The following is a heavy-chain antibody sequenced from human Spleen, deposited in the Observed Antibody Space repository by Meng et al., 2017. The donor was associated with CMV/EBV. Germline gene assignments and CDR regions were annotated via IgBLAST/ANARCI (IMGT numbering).Heavy chain of an antibody. Sequence: QVRTVQSGGCVVLPGGSLGLSCSACGFSFSDNGMHWVRQAPGKGLEWVAFIRTDGSSQYYAGSVKGRFTISRDNSKNTLYLQMNSLRTEDTAVYYCARNSGDSGWPLDYWGQGTLVTVSS. CDR3: ARNSGDSGWPLDY. CDR2: IRTDGSSQ. CDR1: GFSFSDNG. J-gene: IGHJ4*02. V-gene: IGHV3-30*02. D-gene: IGHD6-19*01.